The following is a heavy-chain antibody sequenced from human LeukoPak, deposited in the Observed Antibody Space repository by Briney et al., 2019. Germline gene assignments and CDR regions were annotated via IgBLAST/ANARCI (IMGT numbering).Heavy chain of an antibody. CDR3: AKGANVAVAGTYWFDP. J-gene: IGHJ5*02. V-gene: IGHV3-9*01. Sequence: SGGSLRLSCAASGFTFDDYAMHWVRQAPGKGLEWVSGISWNSGSIGYADSVKGRFTISRDNAKNSLYLQMNSLRAEDTALYYCAKGANVAVAGTYWFDPWGQGTLVTVSS. D-gene: IGHD6-19*01. CDR1: GFTFDDYA. CDR2: ISWNSGSI.